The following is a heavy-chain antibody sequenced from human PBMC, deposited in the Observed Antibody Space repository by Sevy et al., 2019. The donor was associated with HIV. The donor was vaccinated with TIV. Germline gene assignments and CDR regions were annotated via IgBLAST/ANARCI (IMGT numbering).Heavy chain of an antibody. Sequence: SETLSLTCTVSGASISSYYWSWIRQPPGKGLEWVGYIYYNGRTNYNPSLKSRVTISVDTSKNQFSLKLISVTAADTAVYYCASSLADYYYGMDVWGQGTTVTVSS. CDR2: IYYNGRT. CDR1: GASISSYY. J-gene: IGHJ6*02. V-gene: IGHV4-59*01. CDR3: ASSLADYYYGMDV.